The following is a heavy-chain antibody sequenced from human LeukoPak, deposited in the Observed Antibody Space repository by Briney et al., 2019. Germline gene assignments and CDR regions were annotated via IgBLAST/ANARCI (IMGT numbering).Heavy chain of an antibody. D-gene: IGHD3-3*01. CDR1: GYTFTSYA. J-gene: IGHJ4*02. Sequence: GASVKVSCKASGYTFTSYAMNWVRQAPGQGLEWMGWITSYNGDTSYAQKVQGRVAMTTYTSTSTVYLELRSLRSDDTAVYYCARAYDFWSGYFDYWGQGTLVIVSS. CDR3: ARAYDFWSGYFDY. V-gene: IGHV1-18*01. CDR2: ITSYNGDT.